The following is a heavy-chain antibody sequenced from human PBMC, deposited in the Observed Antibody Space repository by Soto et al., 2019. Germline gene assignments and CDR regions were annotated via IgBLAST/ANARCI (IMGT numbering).Heavy chain of an antibody. CDR1: GFTFSNYA. D-gene: IGHD3-3*01. Sequence: PGGSLRLSCAASGFTFSNYAMSWVRQAPGKGLEWVSAISGNGHSTYYADSVKGRFTISRDNSKNTLYLQMNSLRAEDTAVYYCAKDRYDFWSGYSGGPFDYWGQGTLDTVSS. CDR2: ISGNGHST. J-gene: IGHJ4*02. V-gene: IGHV3-23*01. CDR3: AKDRYDFWSGYSGGPFDY.